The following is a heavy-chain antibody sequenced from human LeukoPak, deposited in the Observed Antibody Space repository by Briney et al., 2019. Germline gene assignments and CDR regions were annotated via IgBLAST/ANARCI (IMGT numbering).Heavy chain of an antibody. D-gene: IGHD6-19*01. CDR1: GGSISSYY. Sequence: KPSETLSLTCTVSGGSISSYYWSWIRQPPGKGLEWIGYIYYSGSTYYNPSLKSRVTISVDTSKNQFSLNLSSVTAADTAVYYCARHDIIAVAFSYWGQGTLVTVSS. J-gene: IGHJ4*02. CDR3: ARHDIIAVAFSY. CDR2: IYYSGST. V-gene: IGHV4-59*08.